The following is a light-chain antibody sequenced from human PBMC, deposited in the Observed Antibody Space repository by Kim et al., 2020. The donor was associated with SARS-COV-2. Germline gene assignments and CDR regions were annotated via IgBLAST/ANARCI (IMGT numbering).Light chain of an antibody. V-gene: IGKV3-20*01. CDR1: KTVTSNY. CDR3: QQYGSSPAT. Sequence: SPGERATPSCRASKTVTSNYLAWYKQKPGQAPRLLIYGASSRATGIPDSFSGSGSGTDFTLTISRLEPEDFAVYYCQQYGSSPATFGQGTKVDIK. J-gene: IGKJ1*01. CDR2: GAS.